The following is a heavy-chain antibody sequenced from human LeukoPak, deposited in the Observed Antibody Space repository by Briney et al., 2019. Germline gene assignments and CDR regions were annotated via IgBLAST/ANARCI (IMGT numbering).Heavy chain of an antibody. D-gene: IGHD3-22*01. CDR1: GFTFSSYA. V-gene: IGHV3-7*01. J-gene: IGHJ4*02. CDR3: ARDRDSYYYDSSGYYPGY. CDR2: IKQDGSEK. Sequence: GGSLRLSCAASGFTFSSYAMSWVRQAPGKGLEWVANIKQDGSEKYYVDSVKGRFTISRDNAKNSLYLQMNSLRAEDTAVYYCARDRDSYYYDSSGYYPGYWGQGTLVTVSS.